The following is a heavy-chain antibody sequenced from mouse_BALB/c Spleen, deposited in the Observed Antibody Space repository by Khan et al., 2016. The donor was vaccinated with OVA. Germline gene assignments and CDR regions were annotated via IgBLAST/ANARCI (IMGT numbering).Heavy chain of an antibody. D-gene: IGHD1-1*01. CDR2: ISSGGSYT. CDR3: ARLAYYYNIEGFAY. CDR1: GFTFSTYG. V-gene: IGHV5-6*01. J-gene: IGHJ3*01. Sequence: EVQLVESGGDLVKPGGSLKLSCAASGFTFSTYGMSWVRQTPDKRLEWVATISSGGSYTYYPESVKGRFTISKDNAKNTLYLQMSSLKSEDTAMYYCARLAYYYNIEGFAYWGQGTLVTVSA.